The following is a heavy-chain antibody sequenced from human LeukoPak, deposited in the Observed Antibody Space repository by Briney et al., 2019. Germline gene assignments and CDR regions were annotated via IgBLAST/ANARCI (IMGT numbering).Heavy chain of an antibody. CDR3: ARDLVRMGTAAAGTGFDY. V-gene: IGHV1-2*02. CDR1: GYTFTAYY. Sequence: ASVRVSCKASGYTFTAYYVHWVRQAPGHGLEWMGWINPNSGGSNYSQSFQGRVTMTRETSISTAYMELSRLRSDDTALYYCARDLVRMGTAAAGTGFDYWGQGTLVTVSS. J-gene: IGHJ4*01. D-gene: IGHD6-13*01. CDR2: INPNSGGS.